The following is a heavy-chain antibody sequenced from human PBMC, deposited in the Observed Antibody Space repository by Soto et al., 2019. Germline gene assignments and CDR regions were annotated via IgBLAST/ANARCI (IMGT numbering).Heavy chain of an antibody. CDR3: ARGGGIVVVTAPYDH. D-gene: IGHD2-21*02. Sequence: ASVKVSCTVSGYTLTELSMHWVRQAPGKGLEWMGGFDPEDGETIYAQKFQGRVTMTEDTSTDTAYMELSSLRSEDTAVYYCARGGGIVVVTAPYDHWGQGTLVTVSS. CDR1: GYTLTELS. CDR2: FDPEDGET. V-gene: IGHV1-24*01. J-gene: IGHJ4*02.